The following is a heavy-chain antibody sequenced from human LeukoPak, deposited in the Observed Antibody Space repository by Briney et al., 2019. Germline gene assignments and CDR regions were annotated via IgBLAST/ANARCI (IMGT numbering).Heavy chain of an antibody. J-gene: IGHJ5*02. CDR3: AKDPYRVIVATGNHLDP. CDR2: IKQDGSEK. Sequence: GGSLRLSCAASGFTFSSYWMSWVRQAPGKGLEWVANIKQDGSEKYYVDSVKGRFTISRDNSKNTVYLQMNSLRSEDTAVYYCAKDPYRVIVATGNHLDPWGQGTLVTVSS. D-gene: IGHD2-21*01. CDR1: GFTFSSYW. V-gene: IGHV3-7*01.